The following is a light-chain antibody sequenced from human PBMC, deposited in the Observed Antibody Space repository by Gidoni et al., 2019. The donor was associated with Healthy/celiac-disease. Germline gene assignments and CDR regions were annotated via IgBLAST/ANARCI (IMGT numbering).Light chain of an antibody. CDR1: QSISSY. J-gene: IGKJ1*01. CDR3: QQSYSTLPVA. Sequence: DIQMTQSPSSLSASVGDRVTITCRASQSISSYLNWYQQKPGKAPKLLIYAASSLPSGVPSRFSGSGSGTDFTLTISSLQPEDFATYYCQQSYSTLPVAFGQGTKVEIK. V-gene: IGKV1-39*01. CDR2: AAS.